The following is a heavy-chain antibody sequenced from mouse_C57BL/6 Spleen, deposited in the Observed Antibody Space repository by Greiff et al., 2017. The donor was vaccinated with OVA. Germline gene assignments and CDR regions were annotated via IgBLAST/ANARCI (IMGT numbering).Heavy chain of an antibody. CDR3: VRSYYGSSLYYFDY. CDR1: GFSFNTYA. D-gene: IGHD1-1*01. Sequence: DVMLVESGGGLVQPKGSLKLSCAASGFSFNTYAMNWVRQAPGKGLEWVARIRSKSNNYATYYADSVKDRFTISRDDSESMLYLQMNNLKTEDTAMYYCVRSYYGSSLYYFDYWGQGTTLTVS. J-gene: IGHJ2*01. V-gene: IGHV10-1*01. CDR2: IRSKSNNYAT.